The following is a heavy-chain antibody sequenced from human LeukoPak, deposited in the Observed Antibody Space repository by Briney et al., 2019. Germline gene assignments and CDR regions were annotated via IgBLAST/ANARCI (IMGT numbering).Heavy chain of an antibody. D-gene: IGHD1-26*01. Sequence: KPSETLSLTCDVSGDSISLGGHYWGWIRQLQGRGRGGIGYIYYSGKIFYNPSLQSRVSISEDKSKNQFSLRLSSMTAADTAMYYCARAVVGHSSPFDTWGQGTLVTVSS. J-gene: IGHJ4*02. CDR2: IYYSGKI. V-gene: IGHV4-31*11. CDR3: ARAVVGHSSPFDT. CDR1: GDSISLGGHY.